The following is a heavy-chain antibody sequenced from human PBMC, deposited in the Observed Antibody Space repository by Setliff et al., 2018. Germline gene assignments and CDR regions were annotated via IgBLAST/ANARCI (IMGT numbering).Heavy chain of an antibody. J-gene: IGHJ4*02. D-gene: IGHD2-21*02. CDR1: GDSVGSYY. V-gene: IGHV4-4*07. CDR2: IYNNGNA. CDR3: ARDGPLTFCHGDCYFDY. Sequence: SETLSLTCTVSGDSVGSYYWSWIRQSAGKGLEWIGRIYNNGNAHYNPSLKSRVTMSLDTSKNLFSLELRSVTAADTAVYYCARDGPLTFCHGDCYFDYWGQGTLVTVSS.